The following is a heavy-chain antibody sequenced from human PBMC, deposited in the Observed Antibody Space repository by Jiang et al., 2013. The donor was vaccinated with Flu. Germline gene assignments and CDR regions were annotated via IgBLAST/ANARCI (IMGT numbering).Heavy chain of an antibody. D-gene: IGHD3-3*01. CDR1: GFTFTSSA. V-gene: IGHV1-58*01. Sequence: GAEVKKPGTSVKVSCKASGFTFTSSAVQWVRQARGQRLEWIGWIVVGSGNTNYAQKFQERVTITRDMSTSTAYMELSSLRSEDTAVYYCAADPGYYDFWSGDYYYGMDVWGQGTTVT. CDR3: AADPGYYDFWSGDYYYGMDV. J-gene: IGHJ6*02. CDR2: IVVGSGNT.